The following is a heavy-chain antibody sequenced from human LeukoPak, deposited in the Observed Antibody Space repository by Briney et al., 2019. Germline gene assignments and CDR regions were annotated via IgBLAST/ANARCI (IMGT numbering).Heavy chain of an antibody. Sequence: ASVKVSCKASGGTFSSYAISWVRQAPGQGLEWMGGIIPIFGTANYAQKFQGRVTITADESTSTAYMELRSLRSDDTAVYYCARVRDLEFGDYVKFDPWGQGTLVTVSS. CDR1: GGTFSSYA. V-gene: IGHV1-69*13. CDR2: IIPIFGTA. J-gene: IGHJ5*02. D-gene: IGHD4-17*01. CDR3: ARVRDLEFGDYVKFDP.